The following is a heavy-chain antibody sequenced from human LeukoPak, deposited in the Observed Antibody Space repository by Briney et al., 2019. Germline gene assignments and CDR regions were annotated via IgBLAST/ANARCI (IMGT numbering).Heavy chain of an antibody. CDR1: GGTFSSYA. J-gene: IGHJ5*02. D-gene: IGHD3-3*01. V-gene: IGHV1-69*13. Sequence: ASVKVSCKASGGTFSSYAISWVRQAPGQGLEWMGGIIPIFGTANYAQKFQGRVTITADESTSTAYMELSSLRSEDTAVYYCARECITIFGVVITQNWFDPWGQGTLVTVSS. CDR2: IIPIFGTA. CDR3: ARECITIFGVVITQNWFDP.